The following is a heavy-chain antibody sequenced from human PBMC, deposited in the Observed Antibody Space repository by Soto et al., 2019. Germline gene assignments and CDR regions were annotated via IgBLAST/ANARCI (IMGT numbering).Heavy chain of an antibody. CDR3: ATLISDY. CDR1: GESFSGYS. Sequence: PSETLSLTCAVYGESFSGYSWSWIRQPPGKGPEWLGEINQSGSTNYNPSLKSRVTISLDTSKNQFSLRLSSVTAADSAIYYCATLISDYWGQGTLVTVSS. J-gene: IGHJ4*02. CDR2: INQSGST. V-gene: IGHV4-34*01. D-gene: IGHD2-15*01.